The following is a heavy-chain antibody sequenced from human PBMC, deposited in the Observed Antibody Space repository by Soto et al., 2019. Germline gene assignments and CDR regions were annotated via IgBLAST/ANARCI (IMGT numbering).Heavy chain of an antibody. Sequence: GGSLRLSCAASGFAFDYYAMHWVRQVPGKGLELVSGISWNSASIGYADSVKGRFTISRDNAKNSLYLQMDSLRAADTALYYCTKSVYDNSGYYLFYFDSWGQGALVTVSS. CDR3: TKSVYDNSGYYLFYFDS. CDR2: ISWNSASI. CDR1: GFAFDYYA. V-gene: IGHV3-9*01. J-gene: IGHJ4*02. D-gene: IGHD3-22*01.